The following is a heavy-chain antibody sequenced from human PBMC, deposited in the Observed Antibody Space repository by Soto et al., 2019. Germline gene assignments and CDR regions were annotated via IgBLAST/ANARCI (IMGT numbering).Heavy chain of an antibody. Sequence: PGESLKISCKASGYSFTTCWITWVRQMPGKGLEWMGRIDPSDSYANYSPSFQGHVTISADKSINTAYLQWSSLKAADTAIYYCGRVRVDKAEGWFDPWGQGTLVTVSS. J-gene: IGHJ5*02. CDR3: GRVRVDKAEGWFDP. V-gene: IGHV5-10-1*01. CDR2: IDPSDSYA. D-gene: IGHD5-18*01. CDR1: GYSFTTCW.